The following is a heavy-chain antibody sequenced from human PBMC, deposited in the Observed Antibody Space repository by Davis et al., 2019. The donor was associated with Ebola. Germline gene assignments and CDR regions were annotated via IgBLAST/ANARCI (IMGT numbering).Heavy chain of an antibody. J-gene: IGHJ6*02. D-gene: IGHD4-17*01. CDR2: IYHSGST. CDR3: ARGNYGDYIVLYYYNMDV. CDR1: GYSISSGYY. V-gene: IGHV4-38-2*02. Sequence: MPSETLSLTCTVSGYSISSGYYWGWIRQPPGKGLEWIGSIYHSGSTYYNPSLKSQVTISVDTSKNQFSLQLSSVTAADTAVYYCARGNYGDYIVLYYYNMDVWGQGTTVTVSS.